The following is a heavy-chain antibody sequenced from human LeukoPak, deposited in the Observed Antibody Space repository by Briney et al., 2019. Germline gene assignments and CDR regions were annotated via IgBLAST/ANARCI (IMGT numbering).Heavy chain of an antibody. V-gene: IGHV4-59*01. CDR3: ARVNVHYFDSSGYPFYFDY. Sequence: SETLSLTCTVSGGSITSCYWTWIRQPPGKGLEWIGYIYYSGSTSYSPSLKSRVTISVDTSKNQFSLKLSSVTAADTADYYCARVNVHYFDSSGYPFYFDYWGQGTLVTVSS. CDR2: IYYSGST. D-gene: IGHD3-22*01. J-gene: IGHJ4*02. CDR1: GGSITSCY.